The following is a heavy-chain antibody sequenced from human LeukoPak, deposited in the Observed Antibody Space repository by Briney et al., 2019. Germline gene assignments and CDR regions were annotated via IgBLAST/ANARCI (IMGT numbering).Heavy chain of an antibody. V-gene: IGHV3-21*01. Sequence: GGSLRPSCAASGFTFSSYSMNWVRQAPGKGLEWVSSISSSSSYIYYADSVKGRFTISRDNAKNSLYLQMNSLRAEDTAVYYCATAVATNAFDIWGQGTMVTVSS. CDR1: GFTFSSYS. D-gene: IGHD5-12*01. CDR2: ISSSSSYI. CDR3: ATAVATNAFDI. J-gene: IGHJ3*02.